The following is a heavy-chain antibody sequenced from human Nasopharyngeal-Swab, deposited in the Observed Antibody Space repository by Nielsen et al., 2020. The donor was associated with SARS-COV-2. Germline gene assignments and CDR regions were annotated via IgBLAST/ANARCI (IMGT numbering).Heavy chain of an antibody. Sequence: SETLSLTYTVSGGSISSGSYYWSWIRQPAGKGLEWIGRIYTSGSTNYNPSLKSRVTISVDTSKNQFSLKLSSVTAADTAVYYCARGIRGVTTYYYYYYMDVWGKGTTVTVSS. V-gene: IGHV4-61*02. CDR2: IYTSGST. CDR1: GGSISSGSYY. CDR3: ARGIRGVTTYYYYYYMDV. D-gene: IGHD4-17*01. J-gene: IGHJ6*03.